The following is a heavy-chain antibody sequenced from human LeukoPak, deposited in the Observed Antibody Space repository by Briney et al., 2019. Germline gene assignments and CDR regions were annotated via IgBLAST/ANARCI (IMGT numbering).Heavy chain of an antibody. CDR3: ATESRVWLSSY. CDR2: IYYSGST. Sequence: PSETLSLTCIASGGSISSSSYYWGWIRQPPGKGLVWIGSIYYSGSTHYNPSLKSRVTISVDMSKNQFSLKLSSVTAADTAVYYCATESRVWLSSYWGQGTLVTVSS. CDR1: GGSISSSSYY. J-gene: IGHJ4*02. V-gene: IGHV4-39*07. D-gene: IGHD3-22*01.